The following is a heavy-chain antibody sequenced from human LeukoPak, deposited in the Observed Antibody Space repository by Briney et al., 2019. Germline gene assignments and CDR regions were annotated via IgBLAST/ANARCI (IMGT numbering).Heavy chain of an antibody. V-gene: IGHV1-18*04. Sequence: VSVKVSCKASGYTFTGYYMHWVRQAPGQGLEWMGWISAYNGNTNYAQKLQGRVTMTTDTSTSTAYMELRSLRSDDTAVYYCARDIVVVVAAAAMNWFDPWGQGTLVTVSS. D-gene: IGHD2-15*01. CDR1: GYTFTGYY. CDR2: ISAYNGNT. J-gene: IGHJ5*02. CDR3: ARDIVVVVAAAAMNWFDP.